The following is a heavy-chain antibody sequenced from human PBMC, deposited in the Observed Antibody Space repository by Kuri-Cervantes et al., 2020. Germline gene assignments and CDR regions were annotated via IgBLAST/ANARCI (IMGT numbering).Heavy chain of an antibody. Sequence: SETLSLTCTVSGGSVSSGSYYWSWIRQPPGKGLEWIGYIYYSGSTYYNPSLKSRVTISVDTSKNQFSLKLSSVTAADTAVYYCAREYYDILTGYYRGLKEYYFDYWGQGTLVTVSS. CDR1: GGSVSSGSYY. CDR2: IYYSGST. V-gene: IGHV4-61*01. D-gene: IGHD3-9*01. J-gene: IGHJ4*02. CDR3: AREYYDILTGYYRGLKEYYFDY.